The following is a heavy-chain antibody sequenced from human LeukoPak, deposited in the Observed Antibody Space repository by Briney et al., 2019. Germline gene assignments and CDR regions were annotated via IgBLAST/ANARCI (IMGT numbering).Heavy chain of an antibody. V-gene: IGHV3-7*01. D-gene: IGHD6-25*01. Sequence: GGSLRLSCAASGFTFSNYWMSWVRQASGKGLEGVVNIKEDGSEKYYVDAVKGRFTIYRDNAKNSLYLQMNSLRAEDTAIYYCASGRRLGYWGQGTLVTVSS. CDR2: IKEDGSEK. CDR3: ASGRRLGY. J-gene: IGHJ4*02. CDR1: GFTFSNYW.